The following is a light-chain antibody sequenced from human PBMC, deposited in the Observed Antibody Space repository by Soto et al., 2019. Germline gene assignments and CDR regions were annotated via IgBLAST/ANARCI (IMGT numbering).Light chain of an antibody. V-gene: IGLV2-23*01. J-gene: IGLJ1*01. CDR1: VSL. CDR3: CSYVGGRTYV. Sequence: HSALTQPASGSGSPEHSFTISSTGTVSLVSWYQQHPGKDPKLIISDDNKRPSGVSSRFSGSKSGNTAYLTISGLQVEDEADYFCCSYVGGRTYVFGSGTKVTVL. CDR2: DDN.